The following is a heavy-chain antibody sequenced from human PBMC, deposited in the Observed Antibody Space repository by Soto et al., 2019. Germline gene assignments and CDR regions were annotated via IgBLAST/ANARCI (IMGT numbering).Heavy chain of an antibody. CDR2: IYSGGST. CDR3: AREGVVAASD. V-gene: IGHV3-66*01. D-gene: IGHD2-15*01. Sequence: EVQLVESGGGLVQPGGSLRLSCAASGFTVSSNYMSWVRQAPGKGLEWVSVIYSGGSTNYADSVKGRFTISRDNSKNTLYLELTSLRAEDTAVYYCAREGVVAASDWGQGTLVTVSS. CDR1: GFTVSSNY. J-gene: IGHJ4*02.